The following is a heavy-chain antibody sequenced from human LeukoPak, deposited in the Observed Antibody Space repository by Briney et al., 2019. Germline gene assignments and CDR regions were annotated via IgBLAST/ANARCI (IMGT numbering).Heavy chain of an antibody. D-gene: IGHD1-20*01. Sequence: SETLSLTCTVSSGSISNYYWSWIRQPPGKGLEWIGYTYYSESTKYNPSLKSRLTISVDTSKNQFSLRLTSVTAADTAVYYCARHISGATKELSAFDIWGQGTMVNVSS. CDR3: ARHISGATKELSAFDI. J-gene: IGHJ3*02. CDR2: TYYSEST. V-gene: IGHV4-59*08. CDR1: SGSISNYY.